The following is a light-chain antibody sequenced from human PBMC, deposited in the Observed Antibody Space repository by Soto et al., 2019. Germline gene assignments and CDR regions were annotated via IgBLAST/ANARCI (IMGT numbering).Light chain of an antibody. CDR2: QDS. Sequence: SYELTQSPSVSVSPGQTARITCSGDVLAKQYAYWYQQKPGQAPVLVMYQDSERPSGIPERFSGSSSGTKVTLTISGVQAEDEADYYCQSADSSGPFVVFGGGTKLTVL. J-gene: IGLJ2*01. CDR3: QSADSSGPFVV. CDR1: VLAKQY. V-gene: IGLV3-25*03.